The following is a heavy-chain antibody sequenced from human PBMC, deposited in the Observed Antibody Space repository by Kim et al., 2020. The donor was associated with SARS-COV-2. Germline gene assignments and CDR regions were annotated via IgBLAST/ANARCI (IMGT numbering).Heavy chain of an antibody. J-gene: IGHJ4*01. V-gene: IGHV7-4-1*02. Sequence: ASVKVSCKASGYTFTSYAMNWVRQAPGQGLEWMGWINTNTGNPTYAQGFTGRFVFSLDTSVSTAYLQISSLKAEDTAVYYCARKMKYYDILTGYSYFDYWGPGNLGTVSS. CDR3: ARKMKYYDILTGYSYFDY. CDR1: GYTFTSYA. CDR2: INTNTGNP. D-gene: IGHD3-9*01.